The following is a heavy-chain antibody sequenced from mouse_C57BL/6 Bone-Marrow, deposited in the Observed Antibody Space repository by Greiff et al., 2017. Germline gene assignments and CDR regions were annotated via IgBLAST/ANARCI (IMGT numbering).Heavy chain of an antibody. D-gene: IGHD2-3*01. J-gene: IGHJ4*01. CDR2: INPSTGGT. CDR1: GYTFTSLW. CDR3: ARRSGYYVLYAMGY. Sequence: QVQLQQPGTELVKPGASVKLSCKASGYTFTSLWMHWVKQRPGQGLEWIGNINPSTGGTNYNVKFKSKATLTVDKSSSTAYMQLSSLTSEDSAVYYCARRSGYYVLYAMGYWGQGTSVTVSS. V-gene: IGHV1-53*01.